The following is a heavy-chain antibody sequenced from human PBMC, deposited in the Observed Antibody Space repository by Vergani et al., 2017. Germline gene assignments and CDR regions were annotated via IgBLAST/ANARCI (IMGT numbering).Heavy chain of an antibody. CDR2: IYYSGST. J-gene: IGHJ6*02. CDR3: ARLYLGYSYGYYYYYGMDV. Sequence: QVQLQESGPGLVKPSETLSLTCTVSGGSISSYYWSWIRQPPGKGLEWIGYIYYSGSTNYNPSLKSRVTISVDTSKNQFSLKLSSVTAADTAVYYCARLYLGYSYGYYYYYGMDVWGQGTTVTVSS. D-gene: IGHD5-18*01. CDR1: GGSISSYY. V-gene: IGHV4-59*01.